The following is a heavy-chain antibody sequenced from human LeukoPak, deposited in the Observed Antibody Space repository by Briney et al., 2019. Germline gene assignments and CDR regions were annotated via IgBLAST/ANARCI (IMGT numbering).Heavy chain of an antibody. CDR2: ISSSSSYI. V-gene: IGHV3-21*01. Sequence: PGGSLRLSCAASGFTFSSYSMNWVRQAPGKRLEWVSSISSSSSYIYYADSVKGRFTISRDNAKNSLYLQMNSLRAEDTAVYYCARGEMATILGPYWGQGTLVTVSS. D-gene: IGHD5-24*01. CDR1: GFTFSSYS. CDR3: ARGEMATILGPY. J-gene: IGHJ4*02.